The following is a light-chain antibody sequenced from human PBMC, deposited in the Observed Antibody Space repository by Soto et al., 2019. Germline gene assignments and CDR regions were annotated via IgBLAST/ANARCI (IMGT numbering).Light chain of an antibody. CDR2: DDS. V-gene: IGLV3-21*02. J-gene: IGLJ1*01. CDR3: QVWDGSSDPFV. CDR1: NIGSKS. Sequence: SYELTQPPSVSVAPGQTARITCGGKNIGSKSVHWYQQKPGQAPVLVVFDDSDRPSGIPERFSGSNSGNTATLTITWVEAGDEAGYYCQVWDGSSDPFVFGTGTKVTVL.